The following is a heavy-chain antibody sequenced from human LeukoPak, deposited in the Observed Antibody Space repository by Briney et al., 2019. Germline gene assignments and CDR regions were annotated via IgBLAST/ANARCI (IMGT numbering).Heavy chain of an antibody. CDR2: ISGSGGGT. CDR1: GYTFSSYA. V-gene: IGHV3-23*01. CDR3: AKVPEVVVAADFDY. Sequence: GGSLRLSWAASGYTFSSYAMSWVRQAPGGGLVCVSAISGSGGGTYYADSEKGRFTISRDNPKNTLYLQRNSLRAEDTAVYYCAKVPEVVVAADFDYWGEGTLVTVSS. D-gene: IGHD2-15*01. J-gene: IGHJ4*02.